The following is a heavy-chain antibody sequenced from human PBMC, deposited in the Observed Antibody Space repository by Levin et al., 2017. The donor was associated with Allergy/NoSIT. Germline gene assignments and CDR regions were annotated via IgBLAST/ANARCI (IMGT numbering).Heavy chain of an antibody. CDR1: GGSITNYY. Sequence: PGGSLRLSCTVSGGSITNYYWSWIRQPPGRGLEYIGHIYYSGSTNYNPSLKSRVTISVDTSKNQFSLRLSSVTAADTAVYYCVRSNYFDYWGQGTLVTVSS. J-gene: IGHJ4*02. CDR2: IYYSGST. CDR3: VRSNYFDY. V-gene: IGHV4-59*08.